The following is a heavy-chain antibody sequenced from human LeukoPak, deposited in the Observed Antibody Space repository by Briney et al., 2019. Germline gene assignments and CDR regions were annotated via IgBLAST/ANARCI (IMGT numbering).Heavy chain of an antibody. CDR2: IYHTGIT. CDR3: AASAGVTLGRF. V-gene: IGHV4-31*03. CDR1: GDFIGSGSYY. Sequence: SETLSLTCTVSGDFIGSGSYYYNWIRQHPGKGLEWIGYIYHTGITSYNPSLKSRVIMSVDKSMNHLSLKVSSLNAADTAVNYCAASAGVTLGRFWGQGTLVTVSS. J-gene: IGHJ4*02. D-gene: IGHD4/OR15-4a*01.